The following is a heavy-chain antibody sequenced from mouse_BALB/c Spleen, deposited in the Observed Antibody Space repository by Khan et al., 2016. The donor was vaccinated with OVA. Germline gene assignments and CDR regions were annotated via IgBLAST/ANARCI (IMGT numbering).Heavy chain of an antibody. CDR1: GYTFTDYA. Sequence: QVRLQQSGPELVRPGVSVKISCKGSGYTFTDYAMYWVKQSHAKSLEWIGLISTYSGNTNYNQKFWGKATMTVDKSSRTAYMELARLTSEDSAIYYCARPAYDGYYDYWGQGTTLTVSS. CDR2: ISTYSGNT. CDR3: ARPAYDGYYDY. V-gene: IGHV1S137*01. D-gene: IGHD2-3*01. J-gene: IGHJ2*01.